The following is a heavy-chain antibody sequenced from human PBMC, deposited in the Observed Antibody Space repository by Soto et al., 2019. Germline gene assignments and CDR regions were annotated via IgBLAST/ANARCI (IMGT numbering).Heavy chain of an antibody. J-gene: IGHJ6*02. V-gene: IGHV4-59*12. D-gene: IGHD4-17*01. CDR3: ARDRAVTTRGGYYYYGMDV. Sequence: SETLSLTCTVSGGSISSYYWSWIRQPPGKGLEWIGYIYYSGSTNYNPSLKSRVTISVDTSKNQFSLKLSSVTAADTAVYYCARDRAVTTRGGYYYYGMDVWGQGTTVTVSS. CDR2: IYYSGST. CDR1: GGSISSYY.